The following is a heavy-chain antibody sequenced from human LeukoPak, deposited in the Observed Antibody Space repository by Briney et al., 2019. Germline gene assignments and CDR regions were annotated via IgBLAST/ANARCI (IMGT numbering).Heavy chain of an antibody. D-gene: IGHD4-17*01. J-gene: IGHJ4*02. CDR3: ARHSESDDYGDYEPADY. CDR2: ISAYNGNT. V-gene: IGHV1-18*01. Sequence: GASVKVSCKASGYTFTSYGISWVRQAPGQGLEWMGWISAYNGNTNYAQKLQGRVTMTTDTSTSTAYMELRSLRSDDTAVYYCARHSESDDYGDYEPADYWDQGTLVTVSS. CDR1: GYTFTSYG.